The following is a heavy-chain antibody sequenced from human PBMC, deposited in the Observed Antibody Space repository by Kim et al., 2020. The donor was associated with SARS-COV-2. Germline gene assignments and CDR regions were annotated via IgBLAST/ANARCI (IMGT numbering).Heavy chain of an antibody. CDR3: ARVVRVQGSMGWFDP. D-gene: IGHD3-10*01. Sequence: ASVKVSCKSSGYTFTSYGISWVRQAPGQGLEWMGWISAYNGNSNNAQKLQDRVTMTTDTSTSTAYMELRSLRSDDTAVYYFARVVRVQGSMGWFDPWGQGTLVTVSS. CDR2: ISAYNGNS. V-gene: IGHV1-18*01. J-gene: IGHJ5*02. CDR1: GYTFTSYG.